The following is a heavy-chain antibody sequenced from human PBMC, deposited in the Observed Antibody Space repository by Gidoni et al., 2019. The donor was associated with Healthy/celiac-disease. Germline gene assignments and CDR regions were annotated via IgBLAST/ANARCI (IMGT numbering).Heavy chain of an antibody. J-gene: IGHJ4*02. D-gene: IGHD6-19*01. CDR2: IYDSGSN. CDR3: ARRRLAYSSGETFDY. V-gene: IGHV4-39*01. CDR1: GGSISSSSYY. Sequence: VKPSETLSLNCTVSGGSISSSSYYWGWIRQPPGKGLGWIGSIYDSGSNYYNPSLKSRVTISVDTSKNQFSLKLRSVTAADTAVYYCARRRLAYSSGETFDYWGQGTLVTVSS.